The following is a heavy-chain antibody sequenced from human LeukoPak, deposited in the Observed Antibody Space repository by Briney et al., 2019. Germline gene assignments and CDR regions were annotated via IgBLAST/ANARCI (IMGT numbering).Heavy chain of an antibody. V-gene: IGHV3-30*18. CDR1: GFTFSSYG. CDR2: ISYDGSNK. Sequence: GGPLRLSCAASGFTFSSYGMHWVRQAPGKGLEWVAVISYDGSNKYYADSVKGRFTISRDNSKNTLYLQMNSLRAEDTAVYYCAKNQFQLLPYGMDVWGQGTTVTVSS. D-gene: IGHD3-22*01. CDR3: AKNQFQLLPYGMDV. J-gene: IGHJ6*02.